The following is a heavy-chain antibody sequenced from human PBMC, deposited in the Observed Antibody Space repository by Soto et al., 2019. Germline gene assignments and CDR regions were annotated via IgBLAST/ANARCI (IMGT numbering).Heavy chain of an antibody. Sequence: ASVKVSCKASGYTFTSYGISWVRQAPGQGLEWMGWISAYNGSTNYAQKLQGRVTMTTDTSTSTAYMELRSLRSDDTAVYYCARGPFHYYDSSGYERSYFDYWGQGTLVTVSS. CDR2: ISAYNGST. V-gene: IGHV1-18*01. CDR3: ARGPFHYYDSSGYERSYFDY. CDR1: GYTFTSYG. J-gene: IGHJ4*02. D-gene: IGHD3-22*01.